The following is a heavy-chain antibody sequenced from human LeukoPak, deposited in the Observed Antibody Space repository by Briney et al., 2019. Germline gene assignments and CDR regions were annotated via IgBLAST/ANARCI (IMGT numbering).Heavy chain of an antibody. CDR2: ISGGGETS. J-gene: IGHJ4*02. V-gene: IGHV3-23*01. D-gene: IGHD3-22*01. CDR3: AKSDRGDSSGFCHY. Sequence: PGGSLRLSCLASGFTFRSYAMSWVRLAPGKGMEWISIISGGGETSFYADSVEGRFTISRDNSKNTLYLQMNSLRGEDTAIYYCAKSDRGDSSGFCHYWGQGALVTVSS. CDR1: GFTFRSYA.